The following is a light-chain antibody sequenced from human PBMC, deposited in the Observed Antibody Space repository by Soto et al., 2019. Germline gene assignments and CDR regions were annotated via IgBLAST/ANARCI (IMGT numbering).Light chain of an antibody. Sequence: QSALTQPASVSGSPGQSITLSCTGTSSDVGSYNLVSWYQQYPGKAPNLMIYEVSERPSGVSNRFSGSKSGNTASLTISGLQAADEADYYCCSYAGSSTYVFGTGTKLTVL. V-gene: IGLV2-23*02. CDR2: EVS. CDR1: SSDVGSYNL. CDR3: CSYAGSSTYV. J-gene: IGLJ1*01.